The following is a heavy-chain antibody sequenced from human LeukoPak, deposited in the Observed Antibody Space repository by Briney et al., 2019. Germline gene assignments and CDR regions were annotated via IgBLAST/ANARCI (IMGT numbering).Heavy chain of an antibody. CDR1: GYTFTSYA. CDR3: ARDRGIAAAGIQPYY. Sequence: GASVKVSCKASGYTFTSYAMHWVRQAPGQRLEWMGWINAGNGNTKYSQKFQGRVTITRDTSASTAYMELSSLRSEDTAVYYCARDRGIAAAGIQPYYWGQGTLVTVSS. CDR2: INAGNGNT. V-gene: IGHV1-3*01. J-gene: IGHJ4*02. D-gene: IGHD6-13*01.